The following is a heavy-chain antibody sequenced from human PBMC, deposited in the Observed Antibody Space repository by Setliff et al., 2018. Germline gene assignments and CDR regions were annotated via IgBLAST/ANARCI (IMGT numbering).Heavy chain of an antibody. D-gene: IGHD3-10*01. V-gene: IGHV4-39*01. CDR1: GGSISSGSYY. CDR3: ARHLLVQGTYHFGY. Sequence: KTSETLSLTCSVSGGSISSGSYYWGWIRQSPGKGLEWIGSMYYSGSTYYNPSLKGRVTLSVDTTKNQFSLKLTSMTAADTAVYFCARHLLVQGTYHFGYWGQGSPVTVSS. J-gene: IGHJ4*02. CDR2: MYYSGST.